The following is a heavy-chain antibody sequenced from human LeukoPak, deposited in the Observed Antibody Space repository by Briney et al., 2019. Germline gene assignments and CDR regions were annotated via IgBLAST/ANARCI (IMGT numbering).Heavy chain of an antibody. CDR2: IYYSGNT. V-gene: IGHV4-39*01. J-gene: IGHJ4*02. CDR3: ARYPTATVSFDY. D-gene: IGHD4-17*01. Sequence: SETLSLTCTVSGGSISSSSYYWGWIRQPPGKGLEWIGSIYYSGNTYCNPSLKSRVTISVDTSKNQFSLRLSSVTAADTAVYFCARYPTATVSFDYWGQGTLATVSS. CDR1: GGSISSSSYY.